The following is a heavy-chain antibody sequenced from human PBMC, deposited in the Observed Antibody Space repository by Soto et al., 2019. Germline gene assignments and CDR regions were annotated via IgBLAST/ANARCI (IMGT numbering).Heavy chain of an antibody. V-gene: IGHV4-34*01. J-gene: IGHJ4*02. D-gene: IGHD6-19*01. CDR3: ARGDRQLAIAVAGLAFDY. CDR2: INHSGST. Sequence: QVQLQQWGAGLLKPSETLSLTCAVYGGSFSGYYWSWIRQPPGKGLEWIGEINHSGSTNYNPSLKSRVTISVETSRNQFTLKLSSVTAADTAVYYCARGDRQLAIAVAGLAFDYWGQGTLVTVSS. CDR1: GGSFSGYY.